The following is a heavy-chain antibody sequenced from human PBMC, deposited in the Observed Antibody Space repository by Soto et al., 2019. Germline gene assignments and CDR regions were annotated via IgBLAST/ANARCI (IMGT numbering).Heavy chain of an antibody. CDR1: GGSINSGGYY. CDR2: IYYTGST. J-gene: IGHJ4*02. D-gene: IGHD3-22*01. CDR3: ATQPRYDSSGYFYY. V-gene: IGHV4-31*03. Sequence: QLQLQESGPGLVKPSETLSLTCNVSGGSINSGGYYWTWIRQLPGKRLQWIGDIYYTGSTFYHPSLQTRLSISMDTSNNQFSLTLRSVTAADTAVYYCATQPRYDSSGYFYYWGQGTLVTVAS.